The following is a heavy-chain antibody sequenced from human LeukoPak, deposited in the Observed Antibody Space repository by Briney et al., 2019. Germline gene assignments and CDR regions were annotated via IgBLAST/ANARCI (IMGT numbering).Heavy chain of an antibody. CDR3: AMDEAGALDF. D-gene: IGHD6-19*01. J-gene: IGHJ4*02. V-gene: IGHV3-7*04. Sequence: GGSLRLSCAATGFTFSRYWMAWVRQAPGKGLEWVANIRGNAGDKGYADSVKGRFTISRDNGKNSLYLQMNSLTDEDTAVYYCAMDEAGALDFWGQGTLLIVSS. CDR2: IRGNAGDK. CDR1: GFTFSRYW.